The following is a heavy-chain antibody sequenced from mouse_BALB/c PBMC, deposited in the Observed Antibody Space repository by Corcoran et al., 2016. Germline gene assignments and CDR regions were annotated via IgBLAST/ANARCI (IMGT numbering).Heavy chain of an antibody. Sequence: QVTLKESGPGILQPSQTLSLTCSFSGFSLSTSGMGVSWIRQPSGKGLEWLAHIYWDDDKRYNPSLKSRLTISKDTSSNQVFLKITSVDTADTSTYDCAGRAPVTSYYFDYCGQGTTLTFSS. CDR3: AGRAPVTSYYFDY. V-gene: IGHV8-12*01. CDR2: IYWDDDK. J-gene: IGHJ2*01. CDR1: GFSLSTSGMG. D-gene: IGHD2-1*01.